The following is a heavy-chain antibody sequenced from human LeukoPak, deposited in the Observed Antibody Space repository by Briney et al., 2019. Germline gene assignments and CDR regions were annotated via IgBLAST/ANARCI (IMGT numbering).Heavy chain of an antibody. D-gene: IGHD5-18*01. V-gene: IGHV3-53*01. CDR2: IYSGGST. Sequence: GGSLRLSCAASGFTVSSNHMSWVRQAPGKRLEWVSVIYSGGSTYYADSVKGRFTISRDNSKNTLYLQMNSLRAEDTAVYYCAGSAYTYGTPYYFDFWGQGTLVTVSS. CDR3: AGSAYTYGTPYYFDF. CDR1: GFTVSSNH. J-gene: IGHJ4*02.